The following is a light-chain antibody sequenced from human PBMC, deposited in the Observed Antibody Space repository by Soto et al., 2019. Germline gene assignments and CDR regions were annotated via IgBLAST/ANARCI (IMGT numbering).Light chain of an antibody. J-gene: IGLJ1*01. Sequence: QSVLTQPASVSGSPGQSITISCTGTSSDVGSYNLVSWYQQHPGKAPKLMIYEGSKRPSGVSNRFSGSKSGNTASLTISGLQAEDEADYYCCSYAGSSTLPYVFGTGTKLTVL. CDR2: EGS. CDR1: SSDVGSYNL. V-gene: IGLV2-23*01. CDR3: CSYAGSSTLPYV.